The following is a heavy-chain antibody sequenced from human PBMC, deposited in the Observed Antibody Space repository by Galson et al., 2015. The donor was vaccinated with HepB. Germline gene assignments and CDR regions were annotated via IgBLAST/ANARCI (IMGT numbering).Heavy chain of an antibody. V-gene: IGHV3-33*08. CDR2: IWYGGSNK. Sequence: SLRLSCAASGFTFSFYWMHWVRQAPGKGLEWVAVIWYGGSNKYYADSVKGRFTISRDNSKNTLYLQMNSLRAEDTAVYYCARDGGPAAPYGMDVWGQGTTVTVSS. CDR1: GFTFSFYW. J-gene: IGHJ6*02. CDR3: ARDGGPAAPYGMDV. D-gene: IGHD6-13*01.